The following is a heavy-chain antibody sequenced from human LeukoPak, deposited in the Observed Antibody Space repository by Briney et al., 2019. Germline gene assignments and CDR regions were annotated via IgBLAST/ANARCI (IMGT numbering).Heavy chain of an antibody. CDR2: INPSSGGT. D-gene: IGHD1-26*01. Sequence: GASVKVSCRASGYTFTAYYIHWVRQAPGQGLEWMGRINPSSGGTNFAQKFQGRVTMTRDTSINTAYMELSRLTSDDTAVYYCARSSVGATFSRRGESPQLPGYWGQGTLVTVSS. V-gene: IGHV1-2*06. J-gene: IGHJ4*02. CDR3: ARSSVGATFSRRGESPQLPGY. CDR1: GYTFTAYY.